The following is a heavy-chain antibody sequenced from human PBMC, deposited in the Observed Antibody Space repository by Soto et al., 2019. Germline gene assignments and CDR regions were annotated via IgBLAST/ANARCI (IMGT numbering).Heavy chain of an antibody. CDR3: ARQGGYDSLFYYYYGMDV. V-gene: IGHV5-10-1*01. D-gene: IGHD5-12*01. Sequence: GESLKISCKGSGYSFTSYWISWVRQMPGKGLEWMGRIDPSGSYTNYSPSFQGHVTISADKSISTAYLQWSSLKASDTAMYYCARQGGYDSLFYYYYGMDVWGQGTTVTVSS. J-gene: IGHJ6*02. CDR2: IDPSGSYT. CDR1: GYSFTSYW.